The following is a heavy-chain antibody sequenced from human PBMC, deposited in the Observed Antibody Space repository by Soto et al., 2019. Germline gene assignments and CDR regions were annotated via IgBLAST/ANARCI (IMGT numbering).Heavy chain of an antibody. CDR1: GYSFTSYW. D-gene: IGHD3-16*02. J-gene: IGHJ4*02. V-gene: IGHV5-10-1*01. CDR2: IDPSDSHT. Sequence: PGESLKISCKGSGYSFTSYWISWVRQMPGKRLEWMGRIDPSDSHTNYSPSLKNRLIISVDTSKNQFSLKLSSVTAADTAVYFCARRAPLITLGGLVAPDYHFDFWGQGSLVTVSS. CDR3: ARRAPLITLGGLVAPDYHFDF.